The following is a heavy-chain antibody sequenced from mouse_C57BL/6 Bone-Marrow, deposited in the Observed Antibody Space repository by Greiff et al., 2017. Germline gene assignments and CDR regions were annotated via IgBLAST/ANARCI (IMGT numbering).Heavy chain of an antibody. D-gene: IGHD3-2*02. CDR3: ARGSGLPWFAY. CDR1: GYTFTSYW. Sequence: QVQLQQPGAELVMPGASVKLSCKASGYTFTSYWMHWVKQRPGQGLEWIGEIDPSDSYTNYNQKFKGKSTLTVDKSSSTAYMQLSSRTSEDSAVYYCARGSGLPWFAYWGQGTLVTVSA. J-gene: IGHJ3*01. CDR2: IDPSDSYT. V-gene: IGHV1-69*01.